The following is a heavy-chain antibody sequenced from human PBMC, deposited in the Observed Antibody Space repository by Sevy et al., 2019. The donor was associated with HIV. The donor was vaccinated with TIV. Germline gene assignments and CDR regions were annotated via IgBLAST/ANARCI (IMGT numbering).Heavy chain of an antibody. CDR2: IYYSGST. J-gene: IGHJ5*02. CDR3: ARVTWYTSGWYWFEP. CDR1: GGSISRSNYY. Sequence: SETLSLTCTVSGGSISRSNYYWGWIRQPPGKGLEWFGSIYYSGSTYYKPSLKCRVTISVDTSKNQFSLKLSSVTAADTAVYYCARVTWYTSGWYWFEPWGQGTLVTVSS. D-gene: IGHD6-19*01. V-gene: IGHV4-39*01.